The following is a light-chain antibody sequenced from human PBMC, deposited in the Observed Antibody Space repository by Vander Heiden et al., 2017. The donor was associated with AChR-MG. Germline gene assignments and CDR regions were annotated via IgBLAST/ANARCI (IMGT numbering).Light chain of an antibody. CDR3: QSSDSSLSGAI. CDR2: ENA. Sequence: QSVLTQPPSVSGAPGQRVTLSCTGSSSNIGAGYVVHWYQQLPGTAPKLLMYENANRPSGVPDRFSGSRSGSSASLAITGLQAEDEADYYCQSSDSSLSGAIFGGGTKVTVL. J-gene: IGLJ2*01. CDR1: SSNIGAGYV. V-gene: IGLV1-40*01.